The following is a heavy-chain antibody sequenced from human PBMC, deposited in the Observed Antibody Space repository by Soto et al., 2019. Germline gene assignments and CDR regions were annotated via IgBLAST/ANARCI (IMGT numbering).Heavy chain of an antibody. CDR2: ISGSGGST. Sequence: PVGSLRLSCAASGFTFSSYAMSWVRQAPGKGLEWVSAISGSGGSTYYADSVKGRFTISRDNSKNTLYLQMNSLRAEDTAVYYCAKGGCIAVAGNCYYYYGMDVWGQGTTVTVSS. D-gene: IGHD6-19*01. CDR1: GFTFSSYA. CDR3: AKGGCIAVAGNCYYYYGMDV. J-gene: IGHJ6*02. V-gene: IGHV3-23*01.